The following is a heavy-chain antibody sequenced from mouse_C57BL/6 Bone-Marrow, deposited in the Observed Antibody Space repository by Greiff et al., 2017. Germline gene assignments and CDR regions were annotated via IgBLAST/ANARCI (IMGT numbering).Heavy chain of an antibody. CDR3: TIDGYWTWFAY. CDR2: IDPGDGDT. V-gene: IGHV14-1*01. CDR1: GFNIKDSY. D-gene: IGHD2-3*01. Sequence: VQLQQSGAELVRPGASVTLSCTASGFNIKDSYMHWVKQRPEQGLEWIGRIDPGDGDTEYAPKFQGKATMTADTSSNTAYLQLSSLTSEDTAVYYCTIDGYWTWFAYWGQGTLVTVAA. J-gene: IGHJ3*01.